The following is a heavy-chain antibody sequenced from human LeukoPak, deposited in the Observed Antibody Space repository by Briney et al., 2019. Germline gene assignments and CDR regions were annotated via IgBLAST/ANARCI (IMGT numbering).Heavy chain of an antibody. CDR3: AKEFLYGSGSYHYYYYYGMDV. D-gene: IGHD3-10*01. J-gene: IGHJ6*02. CDR2: ISYDGSNK. Sequence: PGGSLRLSCAASGFTFSSDGMHWVRQAPGKGLEWVAVISYDGSNKYYADSVKGRFTISRDNSKNTLYLQMNSLRAEDTAVYYCAKEFLYGSGSYHYYYYYGMDVWGQGTTVTVSS. CDR1: GFTFSSDG. V-gene: IGHV3-30*18.